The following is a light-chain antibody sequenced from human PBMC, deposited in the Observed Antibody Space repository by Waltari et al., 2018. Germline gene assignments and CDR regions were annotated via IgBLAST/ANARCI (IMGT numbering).Light chain of an antibody. Sequence: DIQMTQTPSSLSASVGDRVTITCRASQGISSYLAWYQQKPGKAPKLLIYKASTLQSGVPSRFRGSVSRRDFTLTISSLQPDDFATDYCEQHNSNPYSFGQGTKVEIK. V-gene: IGKV1-9*01. J-gene: IGKJ2*03. CDR2: KAS. CDR1: QGISSY. CDR3: EQHNSNPYS.